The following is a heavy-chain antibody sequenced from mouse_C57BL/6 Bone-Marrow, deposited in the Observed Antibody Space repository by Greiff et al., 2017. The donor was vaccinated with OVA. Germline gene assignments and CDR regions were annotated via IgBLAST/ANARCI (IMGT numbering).Heavy chain of an antibody. J-gene: IGHJ3*01. CDR1: GFTFSSYA. V-gene: IGHV5-9-1*02. CDR3: TRSGSSYDAY. CDR2: ISSGGDYI. Sequence: EVKVVESGEGLVKPGGSLKLSCAASGFTFSSYAMSWVRQTPEKRLEWVAYISSGGDYIYYADTVKGRFTISRDNARNTLYLQMSSLKSEDTAMYYCTRSGSSYDAYWGQGTLVTVSA. D-gene: IGHD1-1*01.